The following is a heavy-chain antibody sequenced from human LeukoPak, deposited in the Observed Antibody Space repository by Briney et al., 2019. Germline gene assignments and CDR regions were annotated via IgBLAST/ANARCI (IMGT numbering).Heavy chain of an antibody. CDR3: VVTQKWLAFDY. Sequence: SETLSLTCAVYGGSLSGYYWSWIRQPPGKGLEWIANWRYDGSPNYTPSLESRATISLDTSKNQFSLRLTSVTAADTAVYFCVVTQKWLAFDYWGQGILVTVSS. CDR1: GGSLSGYY. CDR2: WRYDGSP. D-gene: IGHD6-19*01. V-gene: IGHV4-34*11. J-gene: IGHJ4*02.